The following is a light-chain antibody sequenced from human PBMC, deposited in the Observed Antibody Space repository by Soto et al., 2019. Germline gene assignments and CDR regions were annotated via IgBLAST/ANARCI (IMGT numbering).Light chain of an antibody. CDR3: QQSYSTPLT. V-gene: IGKV1-39*01. CDR2: VAS. CDR1: QGMSGY. J-gene: IGKJ4*01. Sequence: DIQMTQSPSSLSASVGDRVTITCRASQGMSGYLNWYQQKPGKAPKVLIYVASNLQSGVPSRFSGSGSGTDFTLTISSLQPEDFATYYCQQSYSTPLTFGGGTKVEIK.